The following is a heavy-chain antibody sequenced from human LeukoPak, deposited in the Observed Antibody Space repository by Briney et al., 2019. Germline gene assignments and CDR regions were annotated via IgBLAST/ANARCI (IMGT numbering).Heavy chain of an antibody. Sequence: GESLKISCKGPGYSFTSYWIGWVRQLPGKGREWMGIIYPGDSDTRYRTSFQGEVTISADKSISTVYLKWCSMKASDTAMYYCARRYDSTLFDPWGQGTLVTVSS. J-gene: IGHJ5*02. V-gene: IGHV5-51*01. CDR1: GYSFTSYW. CDR2: IYPGDSDT. D-gene: IGHD3-22*01. CDR3: ARRYDSTLFDP.